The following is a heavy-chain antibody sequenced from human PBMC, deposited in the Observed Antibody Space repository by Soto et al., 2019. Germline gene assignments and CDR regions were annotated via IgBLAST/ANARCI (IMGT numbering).Heavy chain of an antibody. D-gene: IGHD4-17*01. V-gene: IGHV6-1*01. J-gene: IGHJ6*02. CDR2: TYYRSRWYN. Sequence: SQTLSLTCAISGDSVSSNSAAWNWIRLSPSRGLEWLARTYYRSRWYNDYAVSVRSRITINPDTSKNQFSLQLNSVTPEDTAVYYCARVLTTVTTLSGYYYGMDVWGQGTTVTVSS. CDR3: ARVLTTVTTLSGYYYGMDV. CDR1: GDSVSSNSAA.